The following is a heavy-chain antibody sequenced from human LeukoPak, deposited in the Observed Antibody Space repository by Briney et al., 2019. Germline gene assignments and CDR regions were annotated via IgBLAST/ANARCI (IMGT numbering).Heavy chain of an antibody. CDR2: ISSSSSYI. V-gene: IGHV3-21*01. J-gene: IGHJ3*02. CDR1: GFTFSSYR. D-gene: IGHD3-16*02. CDR3: ASLSASFAFDI. Sequence: GGSLRLSCAASGFTFSSYRMNWVRQAPGKGLEWVSSISSSSSYIYHADSVKGRFTISRDNAKNSLYLQMNSLRAEDTAVYYCASLSASFAFDIWGQGTMVTVSS.